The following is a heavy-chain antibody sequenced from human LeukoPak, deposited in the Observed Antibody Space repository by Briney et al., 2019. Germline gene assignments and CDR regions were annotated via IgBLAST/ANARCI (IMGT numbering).Heavy chain of an antibody. CDR1: GGSISSGGYY. D-gene: IGHD5-18*01. CDR3: AKVYSYVSWGFDP. Sequence: SETLSLTCTVSGGSISSGGYYWSWIRQPPGKGLEWIGYIYHSGSTYYNPSLKSRVTISVDRSKNQFSLKLSSVTAADTAVYYCAKVYSYVSWGFDPWGQGTLVTVSS. J-gene: IGHJ5*02. CDR2: IYHSGST. V-gene: IGHV4-30-2*01.